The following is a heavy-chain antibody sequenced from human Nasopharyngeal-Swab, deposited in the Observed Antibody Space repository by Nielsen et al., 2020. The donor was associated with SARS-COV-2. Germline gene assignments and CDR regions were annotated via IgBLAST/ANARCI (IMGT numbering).Heavy chain of an antibody. D-gene: IGHD6-19*01. CDR2: VYHSGYT. Sequence: SETLSLTCSVSGASISNNRYYWSWIRQPPGKGLEWIGGVYHSGYTYYNPSLRSRVTISADTSKNQFSLRLTSMTAADTAVYYCARVRVPGYSRGWYLDYWGQGTLVTVSS. V-gene: IGHV4-39*07. CDR3: ARVRVPGYSRGWYLDY. J-gene: IGHJ4*02. CDR1: GASISNNRYY.